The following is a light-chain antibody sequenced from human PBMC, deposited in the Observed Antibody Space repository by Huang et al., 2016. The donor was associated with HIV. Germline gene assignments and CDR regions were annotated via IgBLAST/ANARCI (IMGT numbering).Light chain of an antibody. CDR1: QSVSGY. J-gene: IGKJ1*01. Sequence: EIVMTQSPATLSVSPGERATLSCRASQSVSGYLAWYQQKPGQAPRLLIYAASARATHIPARLSGSGSGTEFTLTISSLQPEDVAVYYCQQYNNWPQTFGQGTKVEIK. CDR3: QQYNNWPQT. V-gene: IGKV3-15*01. CDR2: AAS.